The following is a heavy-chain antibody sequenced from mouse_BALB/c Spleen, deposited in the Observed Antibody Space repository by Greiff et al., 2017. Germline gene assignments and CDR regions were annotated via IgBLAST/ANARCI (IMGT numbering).Heavy chain of an antibody. Sequence: EVKLMESGGGLVQPGGSLKLSCAASGFDFSRYWMSWVRQAPGKGLEWIGEINPDSSTINYTPSLKDKFIISRDNAKNTLYLQMSKVRSEDTALYYCARPAYYGYAYYAMDYWGQGTSVTVSS. CDR2: INPDSSTI. CDR1: GFDFSRYW. J-gene: IGHJ4*01. V-gene: IGHV4-1*02. CDR3: ARPAYYGYAYYAMDY. D-gene: IGHD1-2*01.